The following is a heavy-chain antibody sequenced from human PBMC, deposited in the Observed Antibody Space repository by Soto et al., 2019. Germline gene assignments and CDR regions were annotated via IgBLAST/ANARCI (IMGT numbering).Heavy chain of an antibody. CDR2: INAGNGNT. J-gene: IGHJ4*02. Sequence: QVQLVQSGAEEKKPGASMKVSCKASGYTFTSYAMHWVRQAPGQRLEWMGWINAGNGNTKYSQKFQGRVTITRDTSASTAYMELSSLRSEDTAVYYCARSPGGWLYYFDYWGQGTLVTVSS. D-gene: IGHD6-19*01. V-gene: IGHV1-3*05. CDR3: ARSPGGWLYYFDY. CDR1: GYTFTSYA.